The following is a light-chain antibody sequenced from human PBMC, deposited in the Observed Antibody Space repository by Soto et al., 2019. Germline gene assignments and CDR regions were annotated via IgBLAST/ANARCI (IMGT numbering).Light chain of an antibody. CDR2: EVS. V-gene: IGLV2-8*01. J-gene: IGLJ2*01. Sequence: QSALTQPPSASGSPGQSVTISCTGTSSDVGLYNYVSWYQQHPGKAPKVIIFEVSQRPSGVPYRFSDSKSGNTASLTVSGLQAEDEADYYCSSYAGSNNLVFGGGTKVTVL. CDR1: SSDVGLYNY. CDR3: SSYAGSNNLV.